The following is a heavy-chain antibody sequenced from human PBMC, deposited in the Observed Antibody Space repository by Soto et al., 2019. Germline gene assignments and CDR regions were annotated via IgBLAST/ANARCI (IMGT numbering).Heavy chain of an antibody. CDR3: ARAGQQVAVFDY. D-gene: IGHD6-13*01. Sequence: QVHLVESGGGVVQAGRSLRLSCAASGFSFSAYSMHWVRQAPGKGLKWVAVISSDGSKTYYAGSLKGRFTVSRDNSKNILYLQMNSLRAEDTAVYYCARAGQQVAVFDYWGQGTEVTVSS. J-gene: IGHJ4*02. V-gene: IGHV3-30-3*01. CDR1: GFSFSAYS. CDR2: ISSDGSKT.